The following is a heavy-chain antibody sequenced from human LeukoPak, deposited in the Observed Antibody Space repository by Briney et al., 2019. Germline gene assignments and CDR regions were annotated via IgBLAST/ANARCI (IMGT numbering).Heavy chain of an antibody. CDR1: GGSISSYY. J-gene: IGHJ5*02. CDR2: IYYSGGT. CDR3: ARESYYYGSGNWFDP. D-gene: IGHD3-10*01. V-gene: IGHV4-59*01. Sequence: PSETLSLTCTVSGGSISSYYWSWIRQPPGKGLEWIGYIYYSGGTNYNPSLKSRVTISVDTSKNQFSLKLSSVTAADTAVYYCARESYYYGSGNWFDPWGQGTLVTVSS.